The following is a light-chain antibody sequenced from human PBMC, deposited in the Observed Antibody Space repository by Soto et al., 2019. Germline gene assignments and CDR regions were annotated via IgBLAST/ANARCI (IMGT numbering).Light chain of an antibody. CDR3: QQSYSTPLT. CDR2: AAY. Sequence: DIQMTQSPSTLSASVGDIVAITFLASQSIGYWLAWYQQKPGKAPNLLIYAAYSLQSGVPSRFSGSGSGTDFTLTISSLQPEDFATYYCQQSYSTPLTFGGGTKVDIK. V-gene: IGKV1-39*01. J-gene: IGKJ4*01. CDR1: QSIGYW.